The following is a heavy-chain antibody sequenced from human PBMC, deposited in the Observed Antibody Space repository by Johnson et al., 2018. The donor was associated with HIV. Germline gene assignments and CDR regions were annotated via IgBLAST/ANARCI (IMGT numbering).Heavy chain of an antibody. V-gene: IGHV3-23*04. J-gene: IGHJ3*02. D-gene: IGHD1-14*01. CDR1: GFTFSSYA. CDR3: ARDNPSRMAAAFDI. Sequence: VQLVESGGGVVQPGRSLRLSCAASGFTFSSYAMHWVRQAPGKGLEWVSVISGSGGSTYYADSVKGRFTISRDNSKNTLYLQMNSLRAEDTAVYYCARDNPSRMAAAFDIWGQGTMVTVSS. CDR2: ISGSGGST.